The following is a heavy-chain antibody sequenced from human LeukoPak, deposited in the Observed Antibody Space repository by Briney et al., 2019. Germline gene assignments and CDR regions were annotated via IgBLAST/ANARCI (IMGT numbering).Heavy chain of an antibody. CDR2: IIPILGTS. V-gene: IGHV1-69*13. CDR1: GGTFSNYA. D-gene: IGHD3-16*01. CDR3: ARADYDYFDP. Sequence: SVKVSCKASGGTFSNYAITWVRQAPGQGLEWMGEIIPILGTSKYAQMFQGRVTITADESTSTAYMELSSLRSEDTAMYYCARADYDYFDPWGQGTLVTVSS. J-gene: IGHJ5*02.